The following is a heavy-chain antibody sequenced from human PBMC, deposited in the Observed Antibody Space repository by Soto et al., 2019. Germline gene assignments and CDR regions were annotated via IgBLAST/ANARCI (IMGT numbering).Heavy chain of an antibody. D-gene: IGHD3-3*01. CDR1: GFTFSSYG. Sequence: GGSLRLSCAASGFTFSSYGMHWVRQAPGKGLVWVSRINSDGSSTSYADSVKGRFTISRDNAKNTLYLQMNSLRAEDTAVYYCARGGEYDFWSGYYYEGAYMDVWGKGTTVTVSS. CDR3: ARGGEYDFWSGYYYEGAYMDV. V-gene: IGHV3-74*01. J-gene: IGHJ6*03. CDR2: INSDGSST.